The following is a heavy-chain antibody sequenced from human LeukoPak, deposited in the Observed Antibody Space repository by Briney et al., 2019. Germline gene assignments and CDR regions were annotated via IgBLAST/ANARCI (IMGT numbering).Heavy chain of an antibody. V-gene: IGHV3-53*01. Sequence: GGSLRLSCAASGFSVSDNYMSWVRQAPGKGLEWVSVIYSGGNTYYADSVKGRFTISRVNSKSTLHLQMNSLRAEDTAVYYCTRSFFSYGYFDYWGQGTLVTVSS. D-gene: IGHD5-18*01. CDR2: IYSGGNT. J-gene: IGHJ4*02. CDR1: GFSVSDNY. CDR3: TRSFFSYGYFDY.